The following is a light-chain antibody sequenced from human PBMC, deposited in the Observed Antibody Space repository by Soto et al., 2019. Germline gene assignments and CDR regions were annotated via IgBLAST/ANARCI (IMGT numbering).Light chain of an antibody. CDR3: LQDYILPRT. CDR1: HDVGHE. V-gene: IGKV1-6*01. CDR2: AAS. J-gene: IGKJ1*01. Sequence: IQMTQSPSSLSASAGDRVIITCRASHDVGHELSWYQQRPRNAPKLLIYAASTLDSGVPPRFSGSGSGTVFTLTISSLHPEDFATYFCLQDYILPRTFGQGTTVEI.